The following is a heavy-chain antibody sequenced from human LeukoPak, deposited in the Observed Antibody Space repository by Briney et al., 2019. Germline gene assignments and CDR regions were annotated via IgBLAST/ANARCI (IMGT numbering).Heavy chain of an antibody. CDR1: GFTFSSYG. D-gene: IGHD3-10*01. CDR2: ISGSGGST. J-gene: IGHJ4*02. CDR3: AKEYGSGSYYPY. Sequence: GGSLRLSCAASGFTFSSYGMSWVRQAPGKGLEWVSAISGSGGSTYYADSVKGRFTISRDNSKNTLYLQMNSPRAEDTAVYYCAKEYGSGSYYPYWGQGTLVTVSS. V-gene: IGHV3-23*01.